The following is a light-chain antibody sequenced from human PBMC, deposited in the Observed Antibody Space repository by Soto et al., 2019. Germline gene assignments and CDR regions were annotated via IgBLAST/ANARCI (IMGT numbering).Light chain of an antibody. CDR3: SSYTSSSTLV. Sequence: QSALTQPASVSGSPGQSITISRTGTSSDVGGYNYVSWYQQHPGKAPKLMIYDVSNRPSGVSNRFSGSKSGNTASLTISGLQADDEADYYCSSYTSSSTLVFGGGTKLTVL. CDR1: SSDVGGYNY. J-gene: IGLJ2*01. CDR2: DVS. V-gene: IGLV2-14*01.